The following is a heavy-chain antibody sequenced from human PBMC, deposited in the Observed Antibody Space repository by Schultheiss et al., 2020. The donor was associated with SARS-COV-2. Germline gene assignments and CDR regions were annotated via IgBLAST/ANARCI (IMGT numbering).Heavy chain of an antibody. CDR1: GGTFSSYA. D-gene: IGHD4-17*01. J-gene: IGHJ6*02. Sequence: ASVKVSCKASGGTFSSYAISWVRQAPGQGLEWMGWMNPNSGNTGYAQKFQGRVTMTRDTSASTAYMELSSLRSEDTAVYYCARSGDYGYYYNYYGMDVWGQGTTVTVSS. CDR2: MNPNSGNT. V-gene: IGHV1-8*02. CDR3: ARSGDYGYYYNYYGMDV.